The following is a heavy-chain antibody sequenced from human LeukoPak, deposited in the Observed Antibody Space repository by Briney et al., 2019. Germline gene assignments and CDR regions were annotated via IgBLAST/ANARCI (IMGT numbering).Heavy chain of an antibody. CDR2: ISGSGGST. CDR3: AAPGSGYYRDAWDY. D-gene: IGHD3-3*01. V-gene: IGHV3-23*01. CDR1: GFTFSSYA. Sequence: HPGGSLRLSCAASGFTFSSYAMSWVRQAPGKGLEWVSAISGSGGSTYYADSVKGRFTISRDNSKNTLYLQMNSLRAEDTAVYYCAAPGSGYYRDAWDYWGQGTLVTVSS. J-gene: IGHJ4*02.